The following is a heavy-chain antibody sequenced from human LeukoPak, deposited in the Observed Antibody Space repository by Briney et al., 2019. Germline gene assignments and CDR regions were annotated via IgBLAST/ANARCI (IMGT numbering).Heavy chain of an antibody. Sequence: PGGSLRLSCAASGFTFSSYAMSWVRQAPGKGLEWVSAISGSGGSTYYADSVKGRFTISRDNSKNTLYLQMNSLRAEDTAVYYCAKDEGPYGSGSYYYFDYWGQGTLVTVSS. V-gene: IGHV3-23*01. J-gene: IGHJ4*02. CDR3: AKDEGPYGSGSYYYFDY. D-gene: IGHD3-10*01. CDR2: ISGSGGST. CDR1: GFTFSSYA.